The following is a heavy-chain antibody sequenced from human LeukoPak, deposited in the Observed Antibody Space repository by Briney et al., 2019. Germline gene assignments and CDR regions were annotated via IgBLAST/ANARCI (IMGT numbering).Heavy chain of an antibody. J-gene: IGHJ6*03. Sequence: SSETLSLTCTVSGGSINSYYWSWIRQPPGKGLEWIGYIYYSGSTNYNPSLKSRVTISVDTSKNQFSLKLSSVTAADTAVYYCAISSTHTIRTSPQSYYYYMDVWGKGTTVTVSS. D-gene: IGHD2-21*01. CDR1: GGSINSYY. CDR2: IYYSGST. V-gene: IGHV4-59*08. CDR3: AISSTHTIRTSPQSYYYYMDV.